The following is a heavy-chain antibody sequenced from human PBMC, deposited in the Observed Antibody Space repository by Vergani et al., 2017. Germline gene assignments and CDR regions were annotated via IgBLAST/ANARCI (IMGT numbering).Heavy chain of an antibody. CDR3: ARDAENCSSTSCFLFGYYYGMDV. CDR1: GFTFSDYY. CDR2: ISSSGSTI. J-gene: IGHJ6*02. D-gene: IGHD2-2*01. Sequence: QVQLVESGGGLVKPGGSLRLSCAASGFTFSDYYMSWIRPAPGKGLEWVSYISSSGSTIYYADSVKGRFTISRDNAKNSLYLQMNSLRAEDTAVYYCARDAENCSSTSCFLFGYYYGMDVWGQGTTVTVSS. V-gene: IGHV3-11*04.